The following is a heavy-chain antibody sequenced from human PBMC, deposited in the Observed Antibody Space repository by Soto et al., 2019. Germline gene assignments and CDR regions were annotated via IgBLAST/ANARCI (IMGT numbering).Heavy chain of an antibody. CDR3: GRARSAAMVTSDY. Sequence: QVQLVQSGPEVKKPGASVKVSCKASGYSFSDYGVTWVRQSPGQGLQWMGWISAYNDDRNYAQNFQDRITMTTDTSTSTAYVELRSLRSDDKAVYFCGRARSAAMVTSDYWGQGTLVTVSS. V-gene: IGHV1-18*01. J-gene: IGHJ4*02. CDR1: GYSFSDYG. CDR2: ISAYNDDR. D-gene: IGHD5-18*01.